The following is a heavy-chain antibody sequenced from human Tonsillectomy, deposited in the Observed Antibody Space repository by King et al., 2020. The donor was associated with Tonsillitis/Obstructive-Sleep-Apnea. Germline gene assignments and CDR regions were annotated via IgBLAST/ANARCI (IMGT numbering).Heavy chain of an antibody. J-gene: IGHJ4*02. V-gene: IGHV3-33*01. CDR3: AREPFSGGRYYFDY. Sequence: VQLVESGGGVVQPGRSLRLSCAASGFTFSSYGMHWVRQAPGKGLEWVAVIWYDGSNKYYADSVKGRFTISRDNSKNTLYLHMNSLRAEDTAVYYCAREPFSGGRYYFDYWGQGTLVTVSP. CDR1: GFTFSSYG. CDR2: IWYDGSNK. D-gene: IGHD6-19*01.